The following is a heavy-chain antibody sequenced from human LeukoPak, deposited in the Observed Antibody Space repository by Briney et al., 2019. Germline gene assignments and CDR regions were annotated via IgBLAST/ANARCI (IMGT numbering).Heavy chain of an antibody. V-gene: IGHV4-59*01. CDR2: IYYSGST. D-gene: IGHD4-17*01. Sequence: SETLSLTCTVSGGSISSYYWSWIRQPPGKGLEWIGYIYYSGSTNYNPSLKSRVTISVDTSKNQFSLKLSSVTAADTAVYYCARNSYGGRVYNYYYYMDVWGKGTTVTTSS. CDR1: GGSISSYY. J-gene: IGHJ6*03. CDR3: ARNSYGGRVYNYYYYMDV.